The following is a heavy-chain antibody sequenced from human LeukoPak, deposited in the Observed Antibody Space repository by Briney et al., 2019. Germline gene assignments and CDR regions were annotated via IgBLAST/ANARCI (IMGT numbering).Heavy chain of an antibody. CDR1: GGSMSSYY. Sequence: SETLSLTCTVSGGSMSSYYWNWIRQPPGKGLEWIGYIYSNGNTNYNPSLKSRVTISVEMSKNQFSLKLTSVTAADTAVYYCARREGVVTHFASWAQGPLVPVSS. CDR2: IYSNGNT. J-gene: IGHJ4*02. CDR3: ARREGVVTHFAS. V-gene: IGHV4-59*08. D-gene: IGHD2-15*01.